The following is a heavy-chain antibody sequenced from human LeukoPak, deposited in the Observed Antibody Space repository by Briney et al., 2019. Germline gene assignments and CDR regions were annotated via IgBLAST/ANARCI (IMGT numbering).Heavy chain of an antibody. J-gene: IGHJ5*02. V-gene: IGHV3-53*01. CDR3: ARHQRYCSSTSCSSEWFDP. Sequence: GGSLRLSCAASGFTVSSNYMSWVRQAPGKGLEWVSVIYSGGSTYYADSVKGRFTTSRDNSKNTLYLQMNSLRAEDTAVYYCARHQRYCSSTSCSSEWFDPWGQGTLVTVSS. CDR1: GFTVSSNY. CDR2: IYSGGST. D-gene: IGHD2-2*01.